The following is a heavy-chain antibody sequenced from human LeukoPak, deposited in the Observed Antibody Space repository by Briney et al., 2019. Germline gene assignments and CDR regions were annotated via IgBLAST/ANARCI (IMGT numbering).Heavy chain of an antibody. J-gene: IGHJ4*02. Sequence: SETLSLTCTVSGDSISRGDYYWTWIRQSPGKGLEWIASLHYSGSTYYNPSLKSRVTISVDTSKNQFSLKLSSVTAADTAVYYCARHPGVGDYFDYWGQGTLVTVSS. D-gene: IGHD3-10*01. CDR1: GDSISRGDYY. CDR3: ARHPGVGDYFDY. CDR2: LHYSGST. V-gene: IGHV4-39*01.